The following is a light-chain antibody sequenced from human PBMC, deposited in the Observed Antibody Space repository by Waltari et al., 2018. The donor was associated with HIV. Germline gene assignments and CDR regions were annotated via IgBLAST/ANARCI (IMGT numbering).Light chain of an antibody. V-gene: IGLV2-23*02. J-gene: IGLJ3*02. Sequence: QSALTQPASVSGSPGQSITISCPGTSSDVGDYNLVSWFQQHPGKAPNLMIYEVIKRPSGVSNRISGSKSGNTASLTISGLQAEDEADYYCCSYGGSSNWVFGGGTKLTVL. CDR1: SSDVGDYNL. CDR2: EVI. CDR3: CSYGGSSNWV.